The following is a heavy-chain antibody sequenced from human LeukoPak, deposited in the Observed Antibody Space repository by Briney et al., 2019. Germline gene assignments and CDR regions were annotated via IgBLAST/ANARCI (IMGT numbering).Heavy chain of an antibody. J-gene: IGHJ4*02. CDR3: ARGNDYGGNSRYFDY. V-gene: IGHV3-30-3*01. D-gene: IGHD4-23*01. CDR2: ISYDGSNK. Sequence: PGGSLRLSCAASGFTFSSYAMHWVRQAPGKGLEWVAVISYDGSNKYYADSVKGRFTISRDNSKNTQYLQMNSLRAEDTAVYYCARGNDYGGNSRYFDYWGQGTLVTVSS. CDR1: GFTFSSYA.